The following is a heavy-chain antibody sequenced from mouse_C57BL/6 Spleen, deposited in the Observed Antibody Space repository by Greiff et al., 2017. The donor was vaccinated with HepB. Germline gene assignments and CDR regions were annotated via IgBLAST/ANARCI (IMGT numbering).Heavy chain of an antibody. Sequence: EVQLQQSGPELVKPGASVKISCKASGYSFPGYYMNWVKQSPEKSLEWIGEINPSTGGTTYNQKFNATATLTVDKSSSTAYMQLKSLTSEDSAVYYCARRNYYYGSSYYFDYWGQGTTLTVSS. CDR3: ARRNYYYGSSYYFDY. D-gene: IGHD1-1*01. J-gene: IGHJ2*01. CDR2: INPSTGGT. CDR1: GYSFPGYY. V-gene: IGHV1-42*01.